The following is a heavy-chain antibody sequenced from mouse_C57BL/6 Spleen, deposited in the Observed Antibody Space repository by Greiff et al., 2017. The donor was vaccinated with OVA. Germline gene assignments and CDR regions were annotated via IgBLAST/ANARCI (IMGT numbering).Heavy chain of an antibody. D-gene: IGHD2-1*01. CDR1: GYSFTSYY. CDR2: IYPGSGNT. CDR3: ARKEGYGNFAY. J-gene: IGHJ3*01. V-gene: IGHV1-66*01. Sequence: VQLQQSGPELVKPGASVKISCKASGYSFTSYYIHWVKQRPGQGLEWIGWIYPGSGNTKDNEKFKGKATLTADTSSSTAYMQLSSLTSEDSAVYYCARKEGYGNFAYWGQGTLVTVSA.